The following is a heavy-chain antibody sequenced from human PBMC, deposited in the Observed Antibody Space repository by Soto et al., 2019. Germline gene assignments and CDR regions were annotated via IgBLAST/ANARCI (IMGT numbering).Heavy chain of an antibody. D-gene: IGHD2-2*01. CDR1: GYSFNTFY. Sequence: QVQLVQSGAEVKKPGASVNVSCKASGYSFNTFYLHWVLQAPGQGLEWMGMIDPTHGNTGYAQKFQGRVAMTRDTSASTVYIELSSLRFEDTAVYYCVRGYCTTTICQGDFQHWGQGTLVTVSS. J-gene: IGHJ1*01. CDR2: IDPTHGNT. V-gene: IGHV1-46*02. CDR3: VRGYCTTTICQGDFQH.